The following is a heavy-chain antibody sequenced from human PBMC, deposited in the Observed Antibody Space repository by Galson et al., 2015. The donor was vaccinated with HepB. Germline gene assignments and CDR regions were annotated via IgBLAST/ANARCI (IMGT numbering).Heavy chain of an antibody. V-gene: IGHV1-18*01. D-gene: IGHD6-13*01. CDR3: ARLGTAAGFLDY. CDR1: GYSFTTYG. Sequence: SVKVSCKASGYSFTTYGISWVRQAPGQGLEWMGWISPYSGNTNYAQNFQGRVTMTTDTPTRTVYMEVRSLKFDDTAVYYCARLGTAAGFLDYWGQGTLVTVSS. CDR2: ISPYSGNT. J-gene: IGHJ4*02.